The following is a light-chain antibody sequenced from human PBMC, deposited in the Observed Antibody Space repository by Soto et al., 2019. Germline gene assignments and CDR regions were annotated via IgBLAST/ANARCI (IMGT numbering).Light chain of an antibody. CDR3: QHYGTSLWT. CDR2: GAS. J-gene: IGKJ1*01. V-gene: IGKV3-20*01. Sequence: EIMLTQSPGTLSLSPGERATLSCRASQSVSSSFLAWYQQKPGQPPRLLIYGASIRATGIPDRFSGSGSRTDFNLTISRLEPEDFAIYLWQHYGTSLWTFGQGTKMEIK. CDR1: QSVSSSF.